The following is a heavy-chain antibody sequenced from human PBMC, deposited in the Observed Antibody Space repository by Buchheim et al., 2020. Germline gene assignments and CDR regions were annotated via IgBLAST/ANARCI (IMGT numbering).Heavy chain of an antibody. Sequence: QVQLVESGGGVVQPGRSLRLTCAASGFTFRSYGMHWVRQAPGKGLEWVAVIWYDGSKEYYADSVKGRSTISRDNAKNTLYLQMNSLRAEDTAVYYCAREVLQQQLGGLDYWGQG. CDR3: AREVLQQQLGGLDY. CDR1: GFTFRSYG. J-gene: IGHJ4*02. CDR2: IWYDGSKE. D-gene: IGHD6-13*01. V-gene: IGHV3-33*01.